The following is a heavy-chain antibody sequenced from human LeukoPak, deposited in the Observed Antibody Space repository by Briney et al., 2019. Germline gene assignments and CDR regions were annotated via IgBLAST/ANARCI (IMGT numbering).Heavy chain of an antibody. D-gene: IGHD3-10*01. CDR2: IYYSGST. CDR1: GGSISSYY. V-gene: IGHV4-59*12. CDR3: AKPLYASGSYHFDS. Sequence: SETLSLTCTVSGGSISSYYRSWIRQPPGKGLEWIGYIYYSGSTNYNPSLKSRVTISVDTSKNQFSLKLSSVTAADTAVYYCAKPLYASGSYHFDSWGQGTLVTVSS. J-gene: IGHJ4*02.